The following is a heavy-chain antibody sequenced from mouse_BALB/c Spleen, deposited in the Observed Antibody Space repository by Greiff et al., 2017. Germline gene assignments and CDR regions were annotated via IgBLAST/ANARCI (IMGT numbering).Heavy chain of an antibody. V-gene: IGHV5-15*02. J-gene: IGHJ2*01. CDR1: GFTFSDYG. CDR2: ISNLAYSI. Sequence: EVKLMESGGGLVQPGGSRKLSCAASGFTFSDYGMAWVRQAPGKGPEWVAFISNLAYSIYYADTVTGRFTISRENAKNTLYLEMSSLRSEDTAMYYCARADSSGYDYYFDYWGQGTTLTVSS. CDR3: ARADSSGYDYYFDY. D-gene: IGHD3-2*01.